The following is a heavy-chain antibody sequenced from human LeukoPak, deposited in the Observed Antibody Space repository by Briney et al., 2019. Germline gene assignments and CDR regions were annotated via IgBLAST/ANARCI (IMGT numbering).Heavy chain of an antibody. CDR3: ARGRPCGGDCGADAFDI. J-gene: IGHJ3*02. V-gene: IGHV4-59*12. CDR1: GGSISSYY. CDR2: IYYSGST. Sequence: SETLSLTCTVSGGSISSYYWSWIRQPPGKGLEWIGYIYYSGSTNYNPSLKSRVTISGDTSKNQFSLKLSSVTAADMAVYYCARGRPCGGDCGADAFDIWGQGTMVTVSS. D-gene: IGHD2-21*02.